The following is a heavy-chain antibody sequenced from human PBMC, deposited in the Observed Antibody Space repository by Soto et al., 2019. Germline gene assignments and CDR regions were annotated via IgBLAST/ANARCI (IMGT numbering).Heavy chain of an antibody. J-gene: IGHJ6*02. Sequence: QVQLVQSASEVMKPGASVKVCCKASGYTFIRYGITWVRQAPGQRLEWMGWISPYNDQTIYAQKLQGRVTMTADTSTRTVYMQLRSLKSDDTAVYYCARGGYYDNVWGKLSHYGLDVWGQGTSVTVSS. CDR2: ISPYNDQT. CDR3: ARGGYYDNVWGKLSHYGLDV. CDR1: GYTFIRYG. V-gene: IGHV1-18*01. D-gene: IGHD3-16*01.